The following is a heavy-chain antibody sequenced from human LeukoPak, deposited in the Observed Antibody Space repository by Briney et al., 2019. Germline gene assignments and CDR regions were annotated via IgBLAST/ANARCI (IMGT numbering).Heavy chain of an antibody. D-gene: IGHD2-15*01. V-gene: IGHV3-23*01. J-gene: IGHJ1*01. CDR2: ISGSGGST. Sequence: PGGSLRLSCAASGFIFSTYAMNWVRQAPGKGLEWVSTISGSGGSTYYADSVKGRFTISRDKSKNTLSLQMNSLRAEDTAVYYCAQQVGYCSSGSCYFTYWGQGTLVTVSS. CDR3: AQQVGYCSSGSCYFTY. CDR1: GFIFSTYA.